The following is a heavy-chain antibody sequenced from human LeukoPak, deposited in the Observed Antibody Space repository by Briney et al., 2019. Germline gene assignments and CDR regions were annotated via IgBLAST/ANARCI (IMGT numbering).Heavy chain of an antibody. J-gene: IGHJ6*02. CDR1: GFTFSSYW. CDR3: ARGDFYYYYGMDV. Sequence: PGGSLRLSCAASGFTFSSYWMHWVRQAPGKGLEWVSRINSDGSSTSYADSVKGRFTISRDNAKNTLYLQMNSLRAEDTAVYYCARGDFYYYYGMDVWGQGTTVTVSS. D-gene: IGHD3-3*01. CDR2: INSDGSST. V-gene: IGHV3-74*01.